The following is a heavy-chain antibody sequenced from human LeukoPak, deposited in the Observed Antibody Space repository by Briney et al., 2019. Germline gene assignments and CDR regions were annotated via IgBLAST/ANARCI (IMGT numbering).Heavy chain of an antibody. Sequence: GGSLRLSCAASGFTFSNYWMSWVRQAPGKGLEWVANMKQDGSEIYYVDSVKGRFTISRDNAKNSLYLQMNSLRAEDTAVYYCAKDRAYSSFFDYWGQGTLVTVSS. CDR3: AKDRAYSSFFDY. J-gene: IGHJ4*02. CDR1: GFTFSNYW. D-gene: IGHD6-6*01. V-gene: IGHV3-7*01. CDR2: MKQDGSEI.